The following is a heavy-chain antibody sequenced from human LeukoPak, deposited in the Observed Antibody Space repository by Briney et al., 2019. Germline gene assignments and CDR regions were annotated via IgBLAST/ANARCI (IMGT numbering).Heavy chain of an antibody. CDR3: GRGYTAYDLLGPFDY. V-gene: IGHV1-69*13. J-gene: IGHJ4*02. CDR1: GGTFSNYA. D-gene: IGHD5-12*01. CDR2: IIPIFDTT. Sequence: SVKVSCKASGGTFSNYAINWVRQAPGRGLEWMGGIIPIFDTTNYAQQFQGRVTITADESTSTAFMELSSLRSEDTAVYYCGRGYTAYDLLGPFDYWGQGSLVTVSS.